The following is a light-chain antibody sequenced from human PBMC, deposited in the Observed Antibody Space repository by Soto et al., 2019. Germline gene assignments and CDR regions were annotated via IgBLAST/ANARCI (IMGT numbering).Light chain of an antibody. CDR1: SSNIGAGYD. J-gene: IGLJ3*02. Sequence: QPVLTQPPSVSGAPGQRVTISCTGSSSNIGAGYDVHWYQQLPGTAPKLLIYNNNNRPSGVPDRFSGSKSGTSASLAITGLQAEDEAEYYCQSYDSSLSAWVFGGGTKLTVL. CDR2: NNN. CDR3: QSYDSSLSAWV. V-gene: IGLV1-40*01.